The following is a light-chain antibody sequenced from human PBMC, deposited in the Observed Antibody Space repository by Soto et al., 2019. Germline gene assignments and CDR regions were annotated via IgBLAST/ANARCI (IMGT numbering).Light chain of an antibody. CDR3: ISYKTDDTFL. CDR2: EVN. V-gene: IGLV2-8*01. CDR1: SSDVGGYNY. J-gene: IGLJ1*01. Sequence: QSVLTQPPSASGSPGQSVTISCTGTSSDVGGYNYVSWYQQHPGKVPKLMIYEVNKRPSGVPDRFSGSKSGNTASLTVSGLQADDEAEYFCISYKTDDTFLFGTGTKLTVL.